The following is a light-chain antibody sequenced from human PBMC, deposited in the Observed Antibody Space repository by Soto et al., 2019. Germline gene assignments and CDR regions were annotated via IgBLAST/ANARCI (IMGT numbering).Light chain of an antibody. Sequence: EIVMTQSPATLSVSPGGRATLSCRASQSISDTLAWYQQKPGQAPRLLIYGASTRAPVFPARYNGSGAGTDFTPPISSLQSEDFAVYYCQQYNNWPWTFGQGTKVENK. CDR1: QSISDT. CDR2: GAS. J-gene: IGKJ1*01. CDR3: QQYNNWPWT. V-gene: IGKV3-15*01.